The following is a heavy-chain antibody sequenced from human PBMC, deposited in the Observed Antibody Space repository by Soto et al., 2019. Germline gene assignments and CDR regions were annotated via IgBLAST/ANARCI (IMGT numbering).Heavy chain of an antibody. V-gene: IGHV1-69*13. CDR1: GGTFSSYA. D-gene: IGHD2-2*01. CDR2: IIAIFGTA. Sequence: ASVKVSCKASGGTFSSYAISWVRQAPGQGLEWMGGIIAIFGTADYAQKFQGRVTITADESTSTAYMELSSLRSEDTAVYYCARGPATAPDAYWGLGTLVTVSS. CDR3: ARGPATAPDAY. J-gene: IGHJ4*02.